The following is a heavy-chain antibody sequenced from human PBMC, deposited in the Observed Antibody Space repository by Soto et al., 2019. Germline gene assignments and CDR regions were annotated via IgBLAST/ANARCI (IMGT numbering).Heavy chain of an antibody. J-gene: IGHJ4*02. CDR3: AHRGTAFDY. CDR2: IYWDDDK. D-gene: IGHD3-10*01. V-gene: IGHV2-5*02. CDR1: GFSLTTSGVG. Sequence: QITLKESGPTLVKPTQTLTLTCTFSGFSLTTSGVGVGWIRQPPGKALEWLALIYWDDDKRYSPSLKSRLTITKDTSKNHVVLTMTNMDAVDTATYYGAHRGTAFDYWGQGTLVTVSS.